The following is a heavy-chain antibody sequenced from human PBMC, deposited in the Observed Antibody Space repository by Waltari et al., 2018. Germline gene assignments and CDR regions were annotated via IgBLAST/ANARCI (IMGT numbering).Heavy chain of an antibody. V-gene: IGHV4-38-2*01. CDR3: ARCGYSGYDYGNDAFDI. J-gene: IGHJ3*02. D-gene: IGHD5-12*01. CDR1: GYSISSGYY. Sequence: QVQLQESGPGLVKPSETLSLTCAVSGYSISSGYYWGWIRQPPGKGLEGIGSSYHSGSTYYNPSRKSRVTISVDTSKNQFSLKLSSVTAADTAVYYCARCGYSGYDYGNDAFDIWGQGTMVTVSS. CDR2: SYHSGST.